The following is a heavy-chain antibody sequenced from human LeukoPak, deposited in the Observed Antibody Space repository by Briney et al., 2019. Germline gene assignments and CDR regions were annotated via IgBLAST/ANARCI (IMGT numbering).Heavy chain of an antibody. CDR1: GFTFREFA. Sequence: GGSLRLSCTSSGFTFREFAVSWFRQAPGKGLEWIGFTRRSIYGGTPKAAASVKGRFIFSRDDSKGVAYLRMNSLKTDDTAVYYCSREWGNGNDLRPDSWGQGTLVTVSS. V-gene: IGHV3-49*03. J-gene: IGHJ4*02. D-gene: IGHD1-1*01. CDR2: TRRSIYGGTP. CDR3: SREWGNGNDLRPDS.